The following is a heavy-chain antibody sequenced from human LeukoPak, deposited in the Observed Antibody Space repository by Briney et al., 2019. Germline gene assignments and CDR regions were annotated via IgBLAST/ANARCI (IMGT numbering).Heavy chain of an antibody. D-gene: IGHD4-17*01. CDR3: TKDPNGDYVGAFDP. Sequence: GGSLRLSCAASGFSVSSSYMNWVRQAPGTGLEWVAVIYDTGYTYYADSVKGRFTISRDNSKNTVFFHMNSLRAEDTAVYYCTKDPNGDYVGAFDPWGQGTLVTVSS. J-gene: IGHJ5*02. V-gene: IGHV3-66*01. CDR2: IYDTGYT. CDR1: GFSVSSSY.